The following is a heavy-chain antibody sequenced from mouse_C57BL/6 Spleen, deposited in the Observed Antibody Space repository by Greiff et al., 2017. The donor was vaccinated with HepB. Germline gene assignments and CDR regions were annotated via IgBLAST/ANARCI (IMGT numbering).Heavy chain of an antibody. J-gene: IGHJ2*01. CDR2: IHPNSGST. Sequence: QVQLQQPGAELVKPGASVKLSCKASGYTFTSYWMHWVKQRPGQGLEWIGMIHPNSGSTNYNEKFKSKATLTVDKSSSTAYMQLSSLTSEDSAVYYCARSPSPVLLRFDYWGQGTTLPVSS. CDR1: GYTFTSYW. CDR3: ARSPSPVLLRFDY. D-gene: IGHD1-1*01. V-gene: IGHV1-64*01.